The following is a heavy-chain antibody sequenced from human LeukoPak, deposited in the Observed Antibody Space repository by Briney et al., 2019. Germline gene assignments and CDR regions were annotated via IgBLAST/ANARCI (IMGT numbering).Heavy chain of an antibody. Sequence: GGSLRLSCAASGFTFSSYAMSWVRQAPGKGLEWVSAISGSGGSTYYVDSVKGRFTISRDNSKNTLDLQMNSLRAEDTAVYYCAKVSSNYYGSGSYQTLDYWGQGTLVTVSS. V-gene: IGHV3-23*01. CDR1: GFTFSSYA. D-gene: IGHD3-10*01. J-gene: IGHJ4*02. CDR2: ISGSGGST. CDR3: AKVSSNYYGSGSYQTLDY.